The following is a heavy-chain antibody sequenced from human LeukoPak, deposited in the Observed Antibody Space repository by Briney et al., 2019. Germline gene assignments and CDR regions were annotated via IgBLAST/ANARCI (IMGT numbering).Heavy chain of an antibody. Sequence: ASVKVSCKASRGTFSSYAISWVRQAPGQGLEWMGGIIPIFGTANYAQKFQGRVTITADESTSTAYMELSSLRSEDTAVYYCAREPYDSSGYWKNWFDPWGQGTLVTVSS. V-gene: IGHV1-69*13. D-gene: IGHD3-22*01. CDR3: AREPYDSSGYWKNWFDP. J-gene: IGHJ5*02. CDR1: RGTFSSYA. CDR2: IIPIFGTA.